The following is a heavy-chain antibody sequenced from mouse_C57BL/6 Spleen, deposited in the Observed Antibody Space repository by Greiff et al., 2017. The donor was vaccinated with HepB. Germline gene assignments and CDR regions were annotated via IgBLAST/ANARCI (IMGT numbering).Heavy chain of an antibody. CDR2: ISYDGSN. Sequence: EVKLVESGPGLVKPSQSLSLTCSVTGYSITSGYYWNWIRQFPGNKLEWMGYISYDGSNNYNPSLKNRISITRDTSKNQFFLKLNSVTTEDTATYYCARRGSSYWYFDVWGTGTTVTVSS. CDR3: ARRGSSYWYFDV. J-gene: IGHJ1*03. CDR1: GYSITSGYY. D-gene: IGHD1-1*01. V-gene: IGHV3-6*01.